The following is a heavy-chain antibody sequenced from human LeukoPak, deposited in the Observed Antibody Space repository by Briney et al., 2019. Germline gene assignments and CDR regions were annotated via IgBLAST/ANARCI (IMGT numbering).Heavy chain of an antibody. CDR1: GGTFSSYA. CDR3: ARGKSIVARRDGYYYYYMDV. CDR2: IIPIFGTA. Sequence: GASVKVSCKASGGTFSSYAISWVRQAPGQGLEWMGGIIPIFGTANYAQKFQGRVTITTDESTSTAYMELSSLRSEDTAVYYCARGKSIVARRDGYYYYYMDVWGKGTTVTVSS. D-gene: IGHD6-6*01. J-gene: IGHJ6*03. V-gene: IGHV1-69*05.